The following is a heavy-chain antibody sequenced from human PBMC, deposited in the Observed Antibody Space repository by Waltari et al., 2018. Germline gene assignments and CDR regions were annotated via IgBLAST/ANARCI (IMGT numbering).Heavy chain of an antibody. CDR2: IDCMGGT. CDR1: GGSISSSSYY. D-gene: IGHD5-12*01. J-gene: IGHJ4*02. CDR3: ARLWGWWLQGYFDY. V-gene: IGHV4-39*01. Sequence: QLQLQESGPGLVKPSETLSLTCTVSGGSISSSSYYWGWIRQPPGKGRGAIGRIDCMGGTDYNPPLKSRVTISVYTSKNQCSLKLSSVTAADTAVYDCARLWGWWLQGYFDYWGQGTLVTVSS.